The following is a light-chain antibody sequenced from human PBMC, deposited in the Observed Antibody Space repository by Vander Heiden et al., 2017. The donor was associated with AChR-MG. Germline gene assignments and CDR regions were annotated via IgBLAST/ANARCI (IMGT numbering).Light chain of an antibody. Sequence: EIVLTQSPATLSLSPGERATLSCGARETVSSNYLAWYQQKPGLAPRLLIYDASTRATGIPDRFSGSGSGTYFTLTVSRLEPEDFAVYFCHQYSSSPPTFGQGNKVEVK. J-gene: IGKJ1*01. CDR1: ETVSSNY. CDR2: DAS. V-gene: IGKV3D-20*01. CDR3: HQYSSSPPT.